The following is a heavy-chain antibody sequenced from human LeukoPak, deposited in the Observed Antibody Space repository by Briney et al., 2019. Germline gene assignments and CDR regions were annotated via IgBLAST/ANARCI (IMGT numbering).Heavy chain of an antibody. J-gene: IGHJ6*03. CDR2: IYHSGST. CDR3: ARHKYTSTGYMDV. CDR1: GYSISSGYY. Sequence: SETLSLTCTVSGYSISSGYYWGWIRQPPGKGLEWIGSIYHSGSTYYNPSLKSRVTISIDRSKNQFSLKVSSVTAADTAVYYCARHKYTSTGYMDVWGKGTTVTVSS. D-gene: IGHD4-17*01. V-gene: IGHV4-38-2*02.